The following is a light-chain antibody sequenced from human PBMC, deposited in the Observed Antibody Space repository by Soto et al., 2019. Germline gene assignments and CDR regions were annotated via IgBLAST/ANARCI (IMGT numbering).Light chain of an antibody. V-gene: IGLV1-40*01. CDR3: QSYDNSLRAVV. J-gene: IGLJ2*01. Sequence: QSVLTQPPSVSGAPGQRVTISCTGSSSNFGAGYDVNWYQQLPGTAPKLLIYDGTNRPSGVPDRFSGSKSDASASLAITGLQAEDEADYYCQSYDNSLRAVVFGGGTKLTVL. CDR2: DGT. CDR1: SSNFGAGYD.